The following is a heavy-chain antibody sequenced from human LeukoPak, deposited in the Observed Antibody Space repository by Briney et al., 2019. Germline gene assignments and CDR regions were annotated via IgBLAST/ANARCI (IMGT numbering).Heavy chain of an antibody. Sequence: SGPALVKPTQTLTLTCTFSGFSLSTSGMCVSWICQPPGKALEWLARIDWDDDKYYSTSLKTRLTISKDTSKNQVVLTMTNMDPVDTATYFCARMATYPYNWFDPWGQGTLVTVSS. CDR1: GFSLSTSGMC. V-gene: IGHV2-70*11. CDR2: IDWDDDK. D-gene: IGHD3-16*01. CDR3: ARMATYPYNWFDP. J-gene: IGHJ5*02.